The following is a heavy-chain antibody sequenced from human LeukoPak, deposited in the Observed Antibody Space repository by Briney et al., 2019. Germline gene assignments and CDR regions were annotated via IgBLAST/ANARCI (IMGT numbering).Heavy chain of an antibody. V-gene: IGHV4-4*02. J-gene: IGHJ5*01. CDR3: ASILNPNYFDSSGYYDS. Sequence: SGTLSLTCAVSGGSISSSNWWSWVRQPPVKGLEWIGEIYHSGSTNYNPSLKSRVTISVDKSKNHFSLKLTSVTAADTAVYYCASILNPNYFDSSGYYDSWGQGTLVTVSS. D-gene: IGHD3-22*01. CDR1: GGSISSSNW. CDR2: IYHSGST.